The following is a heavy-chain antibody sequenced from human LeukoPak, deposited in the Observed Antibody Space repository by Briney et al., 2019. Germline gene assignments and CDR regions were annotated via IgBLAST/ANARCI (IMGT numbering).Heavy chain of an antibody. CDR1: GASISNYY. V-gene: IGHV4-59*08. D-gene: IGHD3-22*01. CDR3: ARLAYYYDSGGYTTLPFDY. J-gene: IGHJ4*02. Sequence: SETLSLTCTVSGASISNYYWSWIRQPPGKGLEWIGYVYYSGGTNYNPSLKSRVTISVDTSKNQFSLKLSSVTAADTAVYYCARLAYYYDSGGYTTLPFDYWGQGTLVTVSS. CDR2: VYYSGGT.